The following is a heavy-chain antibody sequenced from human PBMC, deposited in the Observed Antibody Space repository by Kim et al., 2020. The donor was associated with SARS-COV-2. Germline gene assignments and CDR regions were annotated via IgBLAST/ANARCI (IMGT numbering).Heavy chain of an antibody. CDR1: GFIFSSYW. J-gene: IGHJ4*02. D-gene: IGHD6-13*01. Sequence: GGSLRLSCEASGFIFSSYWMHSVRQAPGKGLVWVSYMSTDGSTTAYADSVKGRFTISRDNAKNTFYLQMNSLRAEDTAVYYCVRGITTAGNLGSYWGQGT. CDR2: MSTDGSTT. CDR3: VRGITTAGNLGSY. V-gene: IGHV3-74*01.